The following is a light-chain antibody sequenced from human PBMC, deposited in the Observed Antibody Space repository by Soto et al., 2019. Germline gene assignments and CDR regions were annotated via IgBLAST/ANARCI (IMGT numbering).Light chain of an antibody. CDR3: AAWDDSLNGWV. Sequence: QSVLTQPPSASGTPGQRVTISCSGSSSNIASNTVNWYQQVPGTAPKLLIYNNNQWPSGVPDRFSGSKSGTSASLAISGRQSEDEADYSCAAWDDSLNGWVFGGGTNLTVL. V-gene: IGLV1-44*01. CDR1: SSNIASNT. J-gene: IGLJ3*02. CDR2: NNN.